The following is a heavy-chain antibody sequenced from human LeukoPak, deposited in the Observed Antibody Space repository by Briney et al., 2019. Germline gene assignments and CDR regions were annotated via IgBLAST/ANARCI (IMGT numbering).Heavy chain of an antibody. CDR3: ARSIGNSHSQYYFDY. CDR1: GGTFSSYA. J-gene: IGHJ4*02. CDR2: IIPIFGTA. Sequence: SVKVSCKASGGTFSSYAISWVRQAPGQGLEWMGGIIPIFGTANYAQKFQGRVTITTDESTSTAYMELSSLRSEDTAVYYCARSIGNSHSQYYFDYWGQGTLVTVSS. V-gene: IGHV1-69*05. D-gene: IGHD4-23*01.